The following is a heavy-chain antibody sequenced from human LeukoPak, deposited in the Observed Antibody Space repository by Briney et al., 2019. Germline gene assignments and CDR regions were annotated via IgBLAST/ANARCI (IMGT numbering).Heavy chain of an antibody. CDR2: IDPNDGST. J-gene: IGHJ4*02. D-gene: IGHD2-2*01. CDR3: ARDRPDIVVVPAASTFDY. V-gene: IGHV1-46*01. CDR1: GYTFTSYY. Sequence: ASVKISCKASGYTFTSYYVYWVRQAPGQGLEWMGTIDPNDGSTTHAQKFQGRVTVTRDTSSSTVYLELNSLRFEDTAVYYCARDRPDIVVVPAASTFDYWGQGTLVTVSS.